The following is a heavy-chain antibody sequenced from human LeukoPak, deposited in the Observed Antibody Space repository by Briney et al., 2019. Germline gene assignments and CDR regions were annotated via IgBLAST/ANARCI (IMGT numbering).Heavy chain of an antibody. D-gene: IGHD3-3*01. CDR3: VRGSLASGVVVYYYYYLDV. CDR1: GFTFDDYA. CDR2: ISWSSGSI. V-gene: IGHV3-9*01. J-gene: IGHJ6*03. Sequence: GGSLRLSCAASGFTFDDYAMHWVRQAPGKGLEWVSGISWSSGSIGYADSVKGRFTISRDNAKNSLYLQMNSLRAEDTAVYYCVRGSLASGVVVYYYYYLDVWGKGTTVTVSS.